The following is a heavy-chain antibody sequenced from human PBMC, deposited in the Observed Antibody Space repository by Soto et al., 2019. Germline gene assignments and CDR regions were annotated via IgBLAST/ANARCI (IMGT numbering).Heavy chain of an antibody. D-gene: IGHD3-3*01. CDR1: GGSLIGYY. V-gene: IGHV4-34*01. J-gene: IGHJ6*02. Sequence: KPSETLSLTCAVYGGSLIGYYWSWIRQPPGKGLEWIGEINHSGSTNYNPSLKSRVTISVDTSKNQFSLKLSSVTAADTAVYYCARGKNYYDMPYGMDVWGQGTTATVSS. CDR3: ARGKNYYDMPYGMDV. CDR2: INHSGST.